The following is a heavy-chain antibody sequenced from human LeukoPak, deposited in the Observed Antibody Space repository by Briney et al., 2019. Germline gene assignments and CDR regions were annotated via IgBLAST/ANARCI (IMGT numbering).Heavy chain of an antibody. V-gene: IGHV4-34*01. CDR1: GGSFSGYY. Sequence: PSETLSLTCAVYGGSFSGYYWSWIRQPPGKGLEWIGEINHSGSTNYNPSLKSRVTISVDTSKNQFSLKLSSVTAADTAVYYCARGDYDFWTDCDHYFDYWGQGTLVTVSS. J-gene: IGHJ4*02. CDR3: ARGDYDFWTDCDHYFDY. D-gene: IGHD3-3*01. CDR2: INHSGST.